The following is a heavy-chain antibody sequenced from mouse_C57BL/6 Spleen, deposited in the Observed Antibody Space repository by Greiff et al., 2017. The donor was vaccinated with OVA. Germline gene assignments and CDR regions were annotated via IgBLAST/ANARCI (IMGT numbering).Heavy chain of an antibody. D-gene: IGHD1-1*01. V-gene: IGHV1-80*01. CDR1: GYAFSSYW. Sequence: QVHVKQSGAELVKPGASVKISCKASGYAFSSYWMNWVKQRPGTGLEWIGQIYPGDGDTNYNGKFKGKATLTADKSSSTAYMQLSSLTSEDSAVYFCARRRDYYGSSGYFDVWGTGTTVTVSS. CDR2: IYPGDGDT. J-gene: IGHJ1*03. CDR3: ARRRDYYGSSGYFDV.